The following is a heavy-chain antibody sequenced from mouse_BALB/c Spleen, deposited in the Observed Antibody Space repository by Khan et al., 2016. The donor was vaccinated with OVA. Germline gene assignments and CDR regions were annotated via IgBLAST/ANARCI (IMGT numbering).Heavy chain of an antibody. CDR2: INPSNGYT. CDR3: VRDGAYHRNDGWFAY. CDR1: GYTFTSYT. Sequence: QVQLKESGAELARPGASVKMSCKASGYTFTSYTIHWIKKRPGQGLEWIGYINPSNGYTNYNQRFKDKATLTTDKSSTTAYLQLSSLTSDDSAVCKSVRDGAYHRNDGWFAYWGQGTLVTVSA. V-gene: IGHV1-4*01. J-gene: IGHJ3*01. D-gene: IGHD2-14*01.